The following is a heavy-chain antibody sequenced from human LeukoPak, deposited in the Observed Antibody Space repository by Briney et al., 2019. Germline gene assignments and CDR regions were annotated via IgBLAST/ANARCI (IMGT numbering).Heavy chain of an antibody. D-gene: IGHD4-23*01. CDR3: ARTIATTVAALDI. CDR2: IKQDGSEK. J-gene: IGHJ3*02. CDR1: GFTFSSYW. Sequence: GGSLRLSCAASGFTFSSYWMSWVRQAPGKGLEWVANIKQDGSEKYYVDSVKGRFTISRDNAKNSLYLQMNSLRAEDTAVYFCARTIATTVAALDIWGQGTMVTVSS. V-gene: IGHV3-7*01.